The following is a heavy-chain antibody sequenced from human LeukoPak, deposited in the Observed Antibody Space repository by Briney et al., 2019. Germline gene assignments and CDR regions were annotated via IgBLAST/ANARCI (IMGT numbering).Heavy chain of an antibody. D-gene: IGHD1-1*01. CDR1: GGSISTYY. CDR3: VRLQPNTGEWAFDI. Sequence: PSETLSLTCTVSGGSISTYYWSWIRQPPGEGLEWIGYISNSGTTNYNPSLKSRVTISVDTSKNQLSLKLSSVTAADTAVYHCVRLQPNTGEWAFDIWGRGTMVSVSS. CDR2: ISNSGTT. V-gene: IGHV4-59*01. J-gene: IGHJ3*02.